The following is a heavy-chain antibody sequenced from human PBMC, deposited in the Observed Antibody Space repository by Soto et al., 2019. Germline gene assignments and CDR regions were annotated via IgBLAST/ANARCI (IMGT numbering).Heavy chain of an antibody. J-gene: IGHJ6*02. D-gene: IGHD3-16*02. CDR3: ARDLVEVLSNKYYYYYGMDV. Sequence: PGGSLRLSCAASGFTFSSYAMHWVRQAPGKGLEWVAVISYDGSNKYYAKSVKGRFTISRDNSKNTLKLKKNNLRDEDKAEYYFARDLVEVLSNKYYYYYGMDVWGQGTTVTVSS. V-gene: IGHV3-30-3*01. CDR2: ISYDGSNK. CDR1: GFTFSSYA.